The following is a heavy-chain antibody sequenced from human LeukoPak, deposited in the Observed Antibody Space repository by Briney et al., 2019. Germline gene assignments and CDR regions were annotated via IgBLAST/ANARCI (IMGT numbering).Heavy chain of an antibody. CDR2: IFYSGST. Sequence: SETLSLTCTVSGGSISSSSYYCGWIRQPPGKGLEWIGSIFYSGSTYYNPSLKSRVTISVDTSKNQFSLKLSSVTAADTAVYYCARAYYYDSSGYYRSPLFDYWGQGTLVTVSS. CDR1: GGSISSSSYY. D-gene: IGHD3-22*01. V-gene: IGHV4-39*07. J-gene: IGHJ4*02. CDR3: ARAYYYDSSGYYRSPLFDY.